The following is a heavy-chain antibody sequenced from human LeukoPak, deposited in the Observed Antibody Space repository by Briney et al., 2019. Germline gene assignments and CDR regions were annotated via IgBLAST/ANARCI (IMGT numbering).Heavy chain of an antibody. V-gene: IGHV3-23*01. CDR1: GFTFSSYA. CDR2: ISGSGGST. CDR3: AKTRYYYDSSGYYYPPYFDY. J-gene: IGHJ4*02. D-gene: IGHD3-22*01. Sequence: GGSLRLSCAASGFTFSSYAMSWVRQAPGKGLEWVSAISGSGGSTYYADSVKGRFTISRDNSKNTLYLQMNSLRAEDTAVYYCAKTRYYYDSSGYYYPPYFDYWDQGTLVTVSS.